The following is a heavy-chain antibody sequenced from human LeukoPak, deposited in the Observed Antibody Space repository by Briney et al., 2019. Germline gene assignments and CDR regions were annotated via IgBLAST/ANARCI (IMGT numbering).Heavy chain of an antibody. CDR1: GGSFSGYY. CDR2: INHSGST. V-gene: IGHV4-34*01. D-gene: IGHD3-22*01. J-gene: IGHJ3*02. CDR3: ARISYDRADAFDI. Sequence: PSETLSLTCAVYGGSFSGYYWSWIRQPPGKGLEWIGEINHSGSTNYNPSLKSRVTISVDTSKNQFSLKLSSVTAADTAVYYCARISYDRADAFDIWGQGTMVTVSS.